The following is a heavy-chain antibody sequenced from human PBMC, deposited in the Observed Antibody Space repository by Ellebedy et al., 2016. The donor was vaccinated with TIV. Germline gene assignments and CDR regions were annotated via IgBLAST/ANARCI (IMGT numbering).Heavy chain of an antibody. CDR2: IYYSGST. V-gene: IGHV4-31*03. D-gene: IGHD3-22*01. Sequence: SETLSLXXTVSGGSISSGGYYWSWIRQHPGKGLEWIGYIYYSGSTYYNPSLKSRVTISVDTSKNQFSLKLSSVTAADTAVYYCARDRSFFVGDSSGYTHWGQGTLVTVSS. CDR1: GGSISSGGYY. CDR3: ARDRSFFVGDSSGYTH. J-gene: IGHJ4*02.